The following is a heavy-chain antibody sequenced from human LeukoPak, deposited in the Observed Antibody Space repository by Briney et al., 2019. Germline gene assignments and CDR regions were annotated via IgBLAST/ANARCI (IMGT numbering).Heavy chain of an antibody. CDR1: GYSFTSYW. Sequence: WASVKVSCKGSGYSFTSYWIGWVRQMPGKGLEWMGIIYPGDSDTRYSPSFQGQVTISADKSISTAYLQWSSLKASDTAMYYCARHVAGTWCDYWGQGTLVTVSS. J-gene: IGHJ4*02. V-gene: IGHV5-51*01. CDR2: IYPGDSDT. D-gene: IGHD6-19*01. CDR3: ARHVAGTWCDY.